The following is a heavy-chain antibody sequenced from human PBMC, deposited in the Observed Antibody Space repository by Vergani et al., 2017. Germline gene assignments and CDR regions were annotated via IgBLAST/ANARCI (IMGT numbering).Heavy chain of an antibody. V-gene: IGHV3-7*03. CDR1: GFTFSSYW. D-gene: IGHD2-8*01. J-gene: IGHJ4*02. CDR2: IKQDGSEK. Sequence: EVQLVESGGGLVKPGGSLRLSCAASGFTFSSYWMSWVRQAPGKGLEWVANIKQDGSEKYYVDSVKGRFTISRDNAKNSLYLQMNSLRAEDTAVYYCAKDLGYCTNGVCSPFDYWGQGTLVTVSS. CDR3: AKDLGYCTNGVCSPFDY.